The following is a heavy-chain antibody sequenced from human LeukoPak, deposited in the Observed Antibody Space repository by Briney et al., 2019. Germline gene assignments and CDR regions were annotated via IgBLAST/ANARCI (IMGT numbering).Heavy chain of an antibody. CDR2: IIPIFGTA. D-gene: IGHD4-17*01. Sequence: SVKDSXKASGGTFSSYAISWVRQAPGQGLEWMGGIIPIFGTANYAQKFHGRVTITTDESTSTAYMELSSLRSEDTAVYYCASSSYGDSDYFDYWGQGTLVTVSS. CDR1: GGTFSSYA. V-gene: IGHV1-69*05. J-gene: IGHJ4*02. CDR3: ASSSYGDSDYFDY.